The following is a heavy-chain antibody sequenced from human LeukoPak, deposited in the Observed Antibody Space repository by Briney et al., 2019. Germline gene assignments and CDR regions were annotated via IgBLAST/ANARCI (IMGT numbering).Heavy chain of an antibody. CDR3: ARDATTYYYDSSGYQDAFDI. V-gene: IGHV3-11*04. J-gene: IGHJ3*02. CDR1: GFTFSDYY. D-gene: IGHD3-22*01. CDR2: ISSSGSTI. Sequence: PGGSLRLSCAASGFTFSDYYMSWIRQAPGKGLEWVSYISSSGSTIYYADSVKGRFTISRDNAKNTLYLQMNSLRAEDTAVYYCARDATTYYYDSSGYQDAFDIWGQGTMVTVSS.